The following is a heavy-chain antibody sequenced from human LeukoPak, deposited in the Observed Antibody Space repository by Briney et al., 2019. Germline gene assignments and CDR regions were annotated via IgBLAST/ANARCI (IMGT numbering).Heavy chain of an antibody. J-gene: IGHJ5*02. CDR1: GFTFSSYE. V-gene: IGHV3-48*03. CDR2: ISSSGSTI. Sequence: GGSLRLSCAASGFTFSSYEMNWVRQAPGKGLEWVSYISSSGSTIYYADSVKGRFTISRDDAKNSLYLQMNSLRAEDTAVYYCARDQYWFDPWGQGTLVTVSS. CDR3: ARDQYWFDP.